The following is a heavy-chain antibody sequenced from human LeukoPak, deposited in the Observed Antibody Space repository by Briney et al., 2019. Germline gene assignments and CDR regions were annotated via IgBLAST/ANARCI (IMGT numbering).Heavy chain of an antibody. CDR3: AKGWWELSR. Sequence: GGSLRLSCAASGFTFSSFTMTWVRQAPGKGLEWVSAIGGRGGSTYYADSVKGRFTISRDNSKNTLYLQMNSLRAEDTAVYYCAKGWWELSRWGQGTLVTVSS. D-gene: IGHD1-26*01. J-gene: IGHJ4*02. V-gene: IGHV3-23*01. CDR1: GFTFSSFT. CDR2: IGGRGGST.